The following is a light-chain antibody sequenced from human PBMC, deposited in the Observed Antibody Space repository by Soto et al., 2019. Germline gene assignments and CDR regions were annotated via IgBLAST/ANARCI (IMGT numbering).Light chain of an antibody. CDR3: QQYNTFSKT. J-gene: IGKJ1*01. V-gene: IGKV1-5*03. CDR2: KAS. CDR1: QSIGSW. Sequence: DIQMTQSPSTLSASVGDRVTITCRASQSIGSWLAWYQQKPGKAPKLLIYKASSLESGVPSRFSGSGSGTEFTLTISSLQPDDFATYYCQQYNTFSKTFGQGTKVESK.